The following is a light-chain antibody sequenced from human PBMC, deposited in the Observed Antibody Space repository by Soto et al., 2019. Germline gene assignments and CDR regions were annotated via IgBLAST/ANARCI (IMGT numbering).Light chain of an antibody. CDR2: GAS. CDR3: QHYNYLPRT. V-gene: IGKV3-15*01. J-gene: IGKJ1*01. CDR1: QSVSSN. Sequence: EIVMTQSPATLSVSPGERATLSCRASQSVSSNLAWYQQKPGQAPRLLIYGASTRATGIPARFSGSGSGTEFTLTISSLQSEDFAVYYCQHYNYLPRTFGQGTKVELK.